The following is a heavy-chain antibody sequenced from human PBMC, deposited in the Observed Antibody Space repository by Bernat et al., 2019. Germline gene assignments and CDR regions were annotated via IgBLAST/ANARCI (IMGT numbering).Heavy chain of an antibody. J-gene: IGHJ4*02. D-gene: IGHD5-18*01. CDR3: AKDLSTAMGRYYFDY. V-gene: IGHV3-23*01. Sequence: EVQLLESGGGLVQPGGSLRLSCAASGFTFSNFAMSWVRWAPGKGLEWVSSISGSGGNTYYADSVKGRFTISRDSSKNTLYLQMNNLRAEDTAIYFCAKDLSTAMGRYYFDYWGQGTLVTVSS. CDR1: GFTFSNFA. CDR2: ISGSGGNT.